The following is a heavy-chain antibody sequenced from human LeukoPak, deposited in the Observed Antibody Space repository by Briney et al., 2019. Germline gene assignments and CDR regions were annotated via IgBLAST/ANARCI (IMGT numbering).Heavy chain of an antibody. V-gene: IGHV1-46*01. Sequence: VSSVKVSCKASGYIFTNYYMHWVRQAPGQGLEWMGIINPSGGSTTYAQKFQGRVTMTRDTSTSTVYMEVSSLRSEDTAVYYCARAGYDSSGYYSYWGQGTLVTVST. D-gene: IGHD3-22*01. CDR1: GYIFTNYY. CDR2: INPSGGST. CDR3: ARAGYDSSGYYSY. J-gene: IGHJ4*02.